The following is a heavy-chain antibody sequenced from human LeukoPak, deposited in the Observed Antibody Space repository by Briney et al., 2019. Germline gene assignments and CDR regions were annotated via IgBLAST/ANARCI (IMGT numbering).Heavy chain of an antibody. D-gene: IGHD3-9*01. J-gene: IGHJ4*02. Sequence: GGSLRLSCAASGFTFSSYGMHWVRQAPGKGLEWVAVISYDGSNKYYADSVKGRFTISRDNSKNTLYLQMNSLRAEDTAVYYCAKGGRYFDWLLPPDDYWGQGTLVTVSS. CDR1: GFTFSSYG. CDR2: ISYDGSNK. V-gene: IGHV3-30*18. CDR3: AKGGRYFDWLLPPDDY.